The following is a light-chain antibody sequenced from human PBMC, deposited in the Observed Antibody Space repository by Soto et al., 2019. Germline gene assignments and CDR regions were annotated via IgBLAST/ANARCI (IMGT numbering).Light chain of an antibody. CDR2: GAS. Sequence: EIVVTQSPGTLSLSPGERATLSCRASQSVSSSYLAWYQQKPGQAPTLIIYGASTRATGIPDRFSGSGSGTYFTLTISRREPEDFAVYYCQQYGSSPLYTFGQLTKLEIK. CDR1: QSVSSSY. J-gene: IGKJ2*01. V-gene: IGKV3-20*01. CDR3: QQYGSSPLYT.